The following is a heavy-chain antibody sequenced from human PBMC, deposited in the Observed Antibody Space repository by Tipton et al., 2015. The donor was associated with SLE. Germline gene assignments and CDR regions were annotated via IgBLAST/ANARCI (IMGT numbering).Heavy chain of an antibody. J-gene: IGHJ4*02. Sequence: SLRLSCAASGFTFSSYPMHWVRQAPGKGLEWVADISYEGSNKYYADSVKGRFAISRDNPTNTLWLQMNSLRPHDTGVYYCATKTGHYFDYWGQGTLVTVSS. CDR2: ISYEGSNK. CDR1: GFTFSSYP. CDR3: ATKTGHYFDY. V-gene: IGHV3-30*09.